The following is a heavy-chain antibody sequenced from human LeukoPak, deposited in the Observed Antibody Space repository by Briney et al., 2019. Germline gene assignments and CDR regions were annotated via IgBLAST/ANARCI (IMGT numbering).Heavy chain of an antibody. CDR3: ARGRRDGYNLTPVDY. Sequence: ASVKVSCKASGYTFTGYYMHWVRQAPGQGLEWMGWINPNSGGTNYAQKFQGRVTMTRDTSISTAYMELSRLRSDDTAVYYCARGRRDGYNLTPVDYWGQGTLVTVSS. D-gene: IGHD5-24*01. CDR2: INPNSGGT. CDR1: GYTFTGYY. J-gene: IGHJ4*02. V-gene: IGHV1-2*02.